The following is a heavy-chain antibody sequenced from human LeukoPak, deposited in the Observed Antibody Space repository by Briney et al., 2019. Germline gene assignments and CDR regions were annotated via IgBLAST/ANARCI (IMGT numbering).Heavy chain of an antibody. D-gene: IGHD6-19*01. Sequence: GGSLRLSCGASGFTFSSYDMNWVRQAPGKGLEWVAVISYDGSNKYYADSVKGRFTISRDNSKNTLYLQMNSLRAEGTAAYYCARDPGRAIAVAGPFDSWGQGTLVTVSS. J-gene: IGHJ4*02. V-gene: IGHV3-30-3*01. CDR2: ISYDGSNK. CDR3: ARDPGRAIAVAGPFDS. CDR1: GFTFSSYD.